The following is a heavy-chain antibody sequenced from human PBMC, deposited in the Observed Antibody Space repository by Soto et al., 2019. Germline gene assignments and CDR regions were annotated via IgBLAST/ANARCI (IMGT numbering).Heavy chain of an antibody. CDR2: IYSGGST. D-gene: IGHD6-19*01. Sequence: PGGSLRLSCXASGFTVSSNYMSWVRQAPGKGLEWVSVIYSGGSTYYADSVKGRFTISRHNSKNTLYLQMNSLRAEDTAVYYCARSHFIAVAGTVGWFDPWGQGTLVTVSS. CDR3: ARSHFIAVAGTVGWFDP. J-gene: IGHJ5*02. V-gene: IGHV3-53*04. CDR1: GFTVSSNY.